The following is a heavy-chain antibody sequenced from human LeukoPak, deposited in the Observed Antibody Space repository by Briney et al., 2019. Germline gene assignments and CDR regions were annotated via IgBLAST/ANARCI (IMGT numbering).Heavy chain of an antibody. Sequence: GGSLRLSCVASGLTFSSYAMSWVRQAPGKGLERVSSLSVSGGSTYYAGSVKGRFIISRDNSKNTVYLQMNSLRAEDTAIYYCASLRAAATGYYFDYWGQGTLVTVSS. CDR1: GLTFSSYA. D-gene: IGHD3-9*01. CDR3: ASLRAAATGYYFDY. V-gene: IGHV3-23*01. J-gene: IGHJ4*02. CDR2: LSVSGGST.